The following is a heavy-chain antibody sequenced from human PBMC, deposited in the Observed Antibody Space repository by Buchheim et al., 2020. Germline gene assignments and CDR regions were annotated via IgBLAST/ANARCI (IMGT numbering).Heavy chain of an antibody. CDR1: GFTFSSYG. CDR3: ARGRGGTSLFDY. Sequence: QVQLVESGGGVVQPGRSLRVSCAASGFTFSSYGMHWVRQAPGKGLEWVAVIWPDGSNKYYADSVMGRFTISRDNSKNTVYLQMNSLRDEDTAVYYCARGRGGTSLFDYWGQGTL. J-gene: IGHJ4*02. D-gene: IGHD1-7*01. V-gene: IGHV3-33*01. CDR2: IWPDGSNK.